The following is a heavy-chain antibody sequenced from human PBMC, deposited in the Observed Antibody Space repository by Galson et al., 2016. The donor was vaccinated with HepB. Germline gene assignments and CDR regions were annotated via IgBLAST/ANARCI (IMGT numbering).Heavy chain of an antibody. CDR1: GFTFNSYW. Sequence: SLRLSCAASGFTFNSYWMTWVRQAPGKGLEWVANIDQDGGEKYYVDSVKGRFTIYRDNANNSLSLQMNSLTAEDTAVYYCSRDLFGSSWTDYHHMDVWGKGTTVTVSS. J-gene: IGHJ6*03. CDR2: IDQDGGEK. V-gene: IGHV3-7*03. D-gene: IGHD6-13*01. CDR3: SRDLFGSSWTDYHHMDV.